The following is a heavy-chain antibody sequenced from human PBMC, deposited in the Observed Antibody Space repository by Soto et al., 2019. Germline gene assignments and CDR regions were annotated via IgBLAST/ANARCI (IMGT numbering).Heavy chain of an antibody. CDR2: IKTHGSDT. CDR3: ARPRTSDWANDI. D-gene: IGHD3-9*01. J-gene: IGHJ3*02. CDR1: GFTFSSYW. Sequence: EVQLVESGGGLVQPGGSLSLSCAASGFTFSSYWMHWVRQSPGKGLVWVSRIKTHGSDTHYADSVKGRFTISRDNAKNTLYLQMNSLRDEDTAVYYCARPRTSDWANDIWGQGTMVIVSS. V-gene: IGHV3-74*01.